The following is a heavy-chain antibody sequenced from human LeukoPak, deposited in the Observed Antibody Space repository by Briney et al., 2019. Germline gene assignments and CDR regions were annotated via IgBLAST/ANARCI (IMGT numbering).Heavy chain of an antibody. CDR1: GFTFSSYG. Sequence: PGGSLRLSCAASGFTFSSYGMHWVRQAPGKGLEWVAVIWYDGSNKYYADSVKGRFTISRDNSKNTLYLQMNSLRAEDTAVYYCARDKGGVTSRNWFDPLGQGTLVTVSS. CDR3: ARDKGGVTSRNWFDP. CDR2: IWYDGSNK. V-gene: IGHV3-33*01. D-gene: IGHD3-3*01. J-gene: IGHJ5*02.